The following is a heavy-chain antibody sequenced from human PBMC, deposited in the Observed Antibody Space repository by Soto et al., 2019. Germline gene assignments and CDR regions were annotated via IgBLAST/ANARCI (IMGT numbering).Heavy chain of an antibody. D-gene: IGHD2-15*01. CDR3: ARMVDP. CDR2: IYYSGST. V-gene: IGHV4-59*01. CDR1: GFSISSYY. Sequence: PSETLSLTCTVSGFSISSYYWSWIRQPPGKGLEWIGYIYYSGSTNYNPSLKSRVTISVDTSKNQFSLKLSSVTAADTAVYYCARMVDPWGQGTLVTVSS. J-gene: IGHJ5*02.